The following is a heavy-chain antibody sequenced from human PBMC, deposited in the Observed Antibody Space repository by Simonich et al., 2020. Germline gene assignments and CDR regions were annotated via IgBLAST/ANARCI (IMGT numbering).Heavy chain of an antibody. J-gene: IGHJ6*02. D-gene: IGHD6-13*01. CDR3: ARHTVKSIAATNYYYGMDV. CDR2: INHSGST. V-gene: IGHV4-34*01. CDR1: GGSFSGYY. Sequence: QVQLQQWGAGLLKPSETLSLTCAVYGGSFSGYYWSWIRQPPGKGLEWNGEINHSGSTNYNPSLKSRVTISVDTSKNQFSLKLSSVTAADTAVYYCARHTVKSIAATNYYYGMDVWGQGTTVTVSS.